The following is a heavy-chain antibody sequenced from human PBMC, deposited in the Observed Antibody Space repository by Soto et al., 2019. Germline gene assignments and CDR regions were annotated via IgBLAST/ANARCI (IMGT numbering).Heavy chain of an antibody. CDR1: GFTFRSYA. D-gene: IGHD3-10*01. CDR2: ISRDGTNK. J-gene: IGHJ4*02. Sequence: ESGGGVVQPGRSLRLSCAASGFTFRSYAIHWVRQAPGKGLEWVAVISRDGTNKYYVDSVKGRFTISRDNSEDTVYLQMNSLRDEDSAMFYCARSRSGAVADSFDFWGQGTLVTVSS. CDR3: ARSRSGAVADSFDF. V-gene: IGHV3-30*04.